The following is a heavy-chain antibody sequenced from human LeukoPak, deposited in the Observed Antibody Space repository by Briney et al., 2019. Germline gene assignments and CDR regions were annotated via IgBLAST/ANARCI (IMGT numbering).Heavy chain of an antibody. D-gene: IGHD6-19*01. Sequence: PGGSLRLSCAASGFTFNNYAMSWVRQAPEKGLEWVSRISDSGYNTYYAGFVKGRFTISRDNSKNTLYLQMDSLRAEDTAVYYCAKDGSSLGWYMAGWFDPWGQGTLVTVSS. V-gene: IGHV3-23*01. CDR3: AKDGSSLGWYMAGWFDP. J-gene: IGHJ5*02. CDR1: GFTFNNYA. CDR2: ISDSGYNT.